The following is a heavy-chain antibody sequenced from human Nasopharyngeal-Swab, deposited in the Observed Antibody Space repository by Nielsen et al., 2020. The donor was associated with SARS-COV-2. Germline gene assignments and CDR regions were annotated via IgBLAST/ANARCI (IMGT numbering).Heavy chain of an antibody. CDR3: ARAKGRGYSYSWDYYYYMDV. V-gene: IGHV1-18*01. J-gene: IGHJ6*03. CDR2: ISAYNGNT. CDR1: GYTFTSYG. Sequence: ASVKLSCTASGYTFTSYGISWVRQAPGQGLEWMGWISAYNGNTNYAQKLQGRVTMTTDTSTSTAYMELRSLRSDDTAVYYCARAKGRGYSYSWDYYYYMDVWGKGTTVTVSS. D-gene: IGHD5-18*01.